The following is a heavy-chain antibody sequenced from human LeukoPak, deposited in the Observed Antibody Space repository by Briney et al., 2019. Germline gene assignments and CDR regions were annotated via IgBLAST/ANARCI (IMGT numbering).Heavy chain of an antibody. Sequence: PGGSLRLSCAASGFTFSSYSMNWVRQAPGKGLEWVSSISSSSSYIYYADSVKGRFTISRDNAKNSLYLQMNSLRAEDTAVYYCARDREARYFDWLPGYNWFDPWGQGTLVTVSS. D-gene: IGHD3-9*01. J-gene: IGHJ5*02. CDR1: GFTFSSYS. CDR3: ARDREARYFDWLPGYNWFDP. V-gene: IGHV3-21*01. CDR2: ISSSSSYI.